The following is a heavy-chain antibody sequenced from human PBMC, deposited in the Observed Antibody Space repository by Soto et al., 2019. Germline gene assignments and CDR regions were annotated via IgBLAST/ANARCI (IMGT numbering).Heavy chain of an antibody. CDR2: IKQDGSEK. V-gene: IGHV3-7*01. CDR1: GFTFSSYW. CDR3: ARDREWLLWFRYYYYYGMDV. Sequence: GGSLRLSCAASGFTFSSYWMSWVRQAPGKGLEWVANIKQDGSEKYYVDSVKGRFTISRDNAKNSLYLQMNSLRAEDTAVYYCARDREWLLWFRYYYYYGMDVWGQGTTVTVSS. J-gene: IGHJ6*02. D-gene: IGHD3-3*01.